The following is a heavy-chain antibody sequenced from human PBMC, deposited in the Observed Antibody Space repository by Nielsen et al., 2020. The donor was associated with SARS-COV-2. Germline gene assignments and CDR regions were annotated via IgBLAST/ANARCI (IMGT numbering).Heavy chain of an antibody. D-gene: IGHD6-19*01. CDR2: ISSSSSYI. CDR3: ARLSGSIAVAGVDY. V-gene: IGHV3-21*01. Sequence: GESLKISCAASGFTFSSYSMNWVRQAPGKGLEWVSSISSSSSYIYYADSVKGRFTISRDNAKNSLYLQMNSLRAADTAVYYCARLSGSIAVAGVDYWGQGTLVTVSS. J-gene: IGHJ4*02. CDR1: GFTFSSYS.